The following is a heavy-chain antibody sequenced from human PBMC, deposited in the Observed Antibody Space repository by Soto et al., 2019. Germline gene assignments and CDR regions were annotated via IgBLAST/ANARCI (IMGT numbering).Heavy chain of an antibody. J-gene: IGHJ6*03. V-gene: IGHV1-69*02. CDR2: IIPILGIA. CDR1: GGTFSSYT. Sequence: ASVKVSCKASGGTFSSYTISWVRQAPGQGLEWMGRIIPILGIANYAQKFQGRVTITADKSTSTAYMELSSLRSEDTAGYYCARGISYGSGNYYYYYMDVWGKGTTVTVSS. D-gene: IGHD3-10*01. CDR3: ARGISYGSGNYYYYYMDV.